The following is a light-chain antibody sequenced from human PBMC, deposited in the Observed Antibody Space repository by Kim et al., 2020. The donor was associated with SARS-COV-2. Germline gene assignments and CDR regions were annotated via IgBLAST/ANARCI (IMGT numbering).Light chain of an antibody. CDR2: EAS. CDR1: QSVSSY. J-gene: IGKJ4*01. Sequence: LAPGERATPSCRASQSVSSYLAWYQQKPGQAPRLLIYEASNRATGIPARFSGSGSGTDFTLTISSLEPEDFAVYYCQQRSNWPLTFGGGTKVDIK. CDR3: QQRSNWPLT. V-gene: IGKV3-11*01.